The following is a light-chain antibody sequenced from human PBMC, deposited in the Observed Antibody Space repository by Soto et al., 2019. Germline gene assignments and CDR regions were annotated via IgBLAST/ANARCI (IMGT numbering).Light chain of an antibody. Sequence: DIQMTQSPSTLSASVGDRVTITCRASQSISSWLAWYQQKPGKAPKLLIYDASGLESGVPSRFSGSGSGTEFTLTISSLQPDDFATYYCQQYNSYGTFGQGTKVDIK. CDR3: QQYNSYGT. CDR1: QSISSW. J-gene: IGKJ1*01. V-gene: IGKV1-5*01. CDR2: DAS.